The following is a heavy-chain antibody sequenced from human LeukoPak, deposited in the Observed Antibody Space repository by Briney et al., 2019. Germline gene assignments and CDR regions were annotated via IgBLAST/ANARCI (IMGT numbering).Heavy chain of an antibody. CDR1: GHTFTGYF. D-gene: IGHD7-27*01. Sequence: ASVKVSCKASGHTFTGYFIHWVRQGAGQGLEWMGRINANSGVTEYAQNFQARVAMSRETSINTASMELSWLTSDDTAVYYCARDLSTTANWEFDFWGQGTLGTVSS. J-gene: IGHJ4*02. CDR3: ARDLSTTANWEFDF. V-gene: IGHV1-2*06. CDR2: INANSGVT.